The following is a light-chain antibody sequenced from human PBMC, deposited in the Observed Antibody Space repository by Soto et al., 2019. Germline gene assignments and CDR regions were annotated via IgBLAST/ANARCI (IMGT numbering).Light chain of an antibody. Sequence: QSVLTQPPSVSASPGQKVTISCSGSTSNIGDNYVSWYQQLPNTAPKLLICDNDKRPSGIPDRFSGSKSGTSATLGITGLQTGDEADYYCGTWDYSLSAVVFGGGTKVTVL. CDR3: GTWDYSLSAVV. CDR2: DND. CDR1: TSNIGDNY. J-gene: IGLJ2*01. V-gene: IGLV1-51*01.